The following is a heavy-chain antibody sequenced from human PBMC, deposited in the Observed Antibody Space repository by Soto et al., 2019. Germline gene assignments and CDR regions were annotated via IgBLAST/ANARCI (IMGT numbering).Heavy chain of an antibody. Sequence: EVQVLESGGGLVQPGGSLRFSGAATGFTFSDFAWSWVRQAPGKGLEWVSRINGGGNGPHYADSVKGRVTISRDNSKNTLYLQMNSLRAEDTAVYYCAKMEGMDPWAYSFDYWGQGTLVTVSS. CDR2: INGGGNGP. V-gene: IGHV3-23*01. CDR1: GFTFSDFA. D-gene: IGHD2-2*03. J-gene: IGHJ4*02. CDR3: AKMEGMDPWAYSFDY.